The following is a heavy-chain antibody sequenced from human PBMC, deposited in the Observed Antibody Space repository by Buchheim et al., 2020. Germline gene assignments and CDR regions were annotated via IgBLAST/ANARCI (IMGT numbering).Heavy chain of an antibody. CDR3: ARTDYYGLGTRDV. D-gene: IGHD3-10*01. J-gene: IGHJ6*02. V-gene: IGHV4-34*01. CDR2: INYDGNT. Sequence: QVQLQQWGTRLLKPSETLSLTCAVSGESFSGYFWTWIRQPPGKGLEWIGEINYDGNTNYNPSLKSRVSISVDPTKKRFSLNLSSVSAADTAVYYCARTDYYGLGTRDVWGQGTT. CDR1: GESFSGYF.